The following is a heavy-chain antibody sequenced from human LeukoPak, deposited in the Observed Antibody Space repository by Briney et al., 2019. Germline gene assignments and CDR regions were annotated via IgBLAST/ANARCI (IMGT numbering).Heavy chain of an antibody. J-gene: IGHJ6*03. CDR1: GFTFSSYS. Sequence: PGGSLRLSCAASGFTFSSYSINWVRQAPGKGLECVSSISSSSSYIYYADSVKGRFTISRDNAKNSLYLQMNSLRAEDTAVYYCARDRWDCSSTSCYHYMDVWGKGTTVTISS. CDR2: ISSSSSYI. CDR3: ARDRWDCSSTSCYHYMDV. V-gene: IGHV3-21*01. D-gene: IGHD2-2*01.